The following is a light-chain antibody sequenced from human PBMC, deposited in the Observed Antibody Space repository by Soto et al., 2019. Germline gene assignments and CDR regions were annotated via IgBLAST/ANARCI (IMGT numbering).Light chain of an antibody. V-gene: IGKV3D-15*01. J-gene: IGKJ1*01. CDR3: QQYNTWPPT. CDR1: QSVSGN. CDR2: GAS. Sequence: EIVMTQSPATLSVSPGERATLSCRASQSVSGNLAWYQQKPGQAPRLLIYGASTRATGIPARFSGSGSGTEFTLTIRSLQSADFAVYYCQQYNTWPPTFGQGTKVEIK.